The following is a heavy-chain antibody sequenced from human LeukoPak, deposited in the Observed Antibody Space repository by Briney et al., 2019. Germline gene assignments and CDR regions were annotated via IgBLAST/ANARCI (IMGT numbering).Heavy chain of an antibody. CDR2: IIHSGST. CDR3: ARTPGRIAAAGTNWFDP. CDR1: GGSFSGYY. D-gene: IGHD6-13*01. Sequence: SETLSLTCAVYGGSFSGYYWSWIRQPPGKGLGWIGEIIHSGSTNYNPSLKSRVTISVDTSKNQFSLKLSSVTAADTAVYYCARTPGRIAAAGTNWFDPWGQGTLVTVSS. V-gene: IGHV4-34*12. J-gene: IGHJ5*02.